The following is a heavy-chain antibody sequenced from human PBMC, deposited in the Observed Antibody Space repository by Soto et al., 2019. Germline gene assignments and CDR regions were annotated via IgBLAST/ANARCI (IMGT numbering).Heavy chain of an antibody. CDR2: ISTYNGNT. Sequence: QVQLVQSGGEVKKPGASVKVSCKATGYTFITYSITWVRQAPGQGLEWMGWISTYNGNTKYAQNLQGRVTLTTDTSTSTAYMEMRRLRSDDTAIYYCAREGAHSTGWYDYFDQWGQGTLVTVSS. CDR1: GYTFITYS. D-gene: IGHD6-13*01. J-gene: IGHJ4*02. V-gene: IGHV1-18*04. CDR3: AREGAHSTGWYDYFDQ.